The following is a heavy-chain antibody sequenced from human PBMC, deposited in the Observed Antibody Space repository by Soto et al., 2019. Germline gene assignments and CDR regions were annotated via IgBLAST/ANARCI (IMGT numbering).Heavy chain of an antibody. CDR1: EGMGRGRAGC. CDR3: ARHPLADLSLWDPHP. V-gene: IGHV4-61*08. J-gene: IGHJ5*02. CDR2: IYYSGST. Sequence: SQPISVRCNVSEGMGRGRAGCRSLIRKPPGKGLEWIGYIYYSGSTNYNPSLKSRVTISVDTSKNQFSLKLSSVTAADTAIYYCARHPLADLSLWDPHPWGPAPLVTAS. D-gene: IGHD1-26*01.